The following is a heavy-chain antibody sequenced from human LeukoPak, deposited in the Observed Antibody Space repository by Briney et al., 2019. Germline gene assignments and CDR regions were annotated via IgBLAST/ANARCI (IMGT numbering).Heavy chain of an antibody. V-gene: IGHV3-48*03. Sequence: GGSLRLSCAASGFTFDTYDINWVRQAPGKGLEWVSLISSSGSSKDYADSVKGRFTISRDNTKNLLYLQMNSLRAEDTALYYCAREWITGPDYWGQGTLVTVSS. D-gene: IGHD1-20*01. CDR1: GFTFDTYD. CDR2: ISSSGSSK. J-gene: IGHJ4*02. CDR3: AREWITGPDY.